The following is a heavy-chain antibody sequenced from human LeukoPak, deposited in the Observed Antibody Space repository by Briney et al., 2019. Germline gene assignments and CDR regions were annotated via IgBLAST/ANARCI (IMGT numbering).Heavy chain of an antibody. CDR1: GFTFNTYA. V-gene: IGHV3-30-3*01. Sequence: GGSLRLSCAASGFTFNTYAMHWVRQAPGKGLEWVAVIAYDGNNRYYADSVKGRFTVSRDNTKSTLSLQMNSLRAEDTAVYYCARDNNWGSTHYWGRGTLVTVSS. D-gene: IGHD7-27*01. CDR3: ARDNNWGSTHY. J-gene: IGHJ4*02. CDR2: IAYDGNNR.